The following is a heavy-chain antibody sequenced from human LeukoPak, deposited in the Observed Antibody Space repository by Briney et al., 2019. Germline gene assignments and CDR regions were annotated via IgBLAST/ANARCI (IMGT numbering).Heavy chain of an antibody. V-gene: IGHV1-2*02. CDR1: GYTFTSYD. Sequence: ASVKVSCKASGYTFTSYDINWVRQAPGQGLEWMGWINPNSGGTNYAQKFQGRVTMTRDTSISTAYMELSRLRSDDTAVYYCARGDFDWSHFDYWGQGTLVTVSS. CDR2: INPNSGGT. CDR3: ARGDFDWSHFDY. D-gene: IGHD3-9*01. J-gene: IGHJ4*02.